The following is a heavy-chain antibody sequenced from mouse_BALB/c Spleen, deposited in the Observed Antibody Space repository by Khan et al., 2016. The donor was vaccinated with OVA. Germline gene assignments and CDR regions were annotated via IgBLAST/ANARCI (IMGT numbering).Heavy chain of an antibody. V-gene: IGHV1S34*01. D-gene: IGHD1-1*01. Sequence: LVKTGASVKISCKASGYSFTGYYMHWVKQSHGKSLEWLGYISCYNGSTTYNQKFKGKATFTVDTSSSTVYMQFNSLTSEDSAVYYCAREDYYGSSSFAYWGQGTLVTVSA. CDR1: GYSFTGYY. CDR3: AREDYYGSSSFAY. J-gene: IGHJ3*01. CDR2: ISCYNGST.